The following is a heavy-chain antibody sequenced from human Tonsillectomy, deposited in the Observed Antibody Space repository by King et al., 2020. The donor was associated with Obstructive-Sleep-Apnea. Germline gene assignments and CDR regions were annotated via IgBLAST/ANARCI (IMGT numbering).Heavy chain of an antibody. J-gene: IGHJ4*02. CDR1: GDSISTYY. CDR3: ARVPRGFGLPFDY. V-gene: IGHV4-59*01. CDR2: IYYSRST. D-gene: IGHD3-10*01. Sequence: QLQESGPGLVKPSETLSLTCTVSGDSISTYYWSWIRQPPGKGLEWIGYIYYSRSTNYNPSVKSRVTISVDTSKNQFSLNLSSVTPADTALYFCARVPRGFGLPFDYWGQGILVTVSS.